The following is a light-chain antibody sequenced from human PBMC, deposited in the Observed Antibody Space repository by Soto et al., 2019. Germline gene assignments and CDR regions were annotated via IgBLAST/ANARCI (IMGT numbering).Light chain of an antibody. V-gene: IGKV3-20*01. CDR3: QNYASSVLT. Sequence: DIVLTQSPGTLSLSPGERATLSCRASQNVRSNYLVWYQHKPGQAPRLLIFAASNRATSIPDRFSGSGSGTDFTLYISRLEPENCALYYCQNYASSVLTFGGGTNVEIK. CDR2: AAS. J-gene: IGKJ4*01. CDR1: QNVRSNY.